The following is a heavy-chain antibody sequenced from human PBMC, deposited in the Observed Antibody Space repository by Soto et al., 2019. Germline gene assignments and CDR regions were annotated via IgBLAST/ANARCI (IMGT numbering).Heavy chain of an antibody. CDR1: GFTFSQYW. Sequence: GGSLRLSCAVSGFTFSQYWMAWVRQAPGKGLEWVADINKDGSYRDYVDSVKGRFTISRDNAKNSLYLQMNSLRAEDTAVYYCARDPFFGAFDNWGQGTLVTV. D-gene: IGHD3-10*01. CDR2: INKDGSYR. J-gene: IGHJ4*02. V-gene: IGHV3-7*04. CDR3: ARDPFFGAFDN.